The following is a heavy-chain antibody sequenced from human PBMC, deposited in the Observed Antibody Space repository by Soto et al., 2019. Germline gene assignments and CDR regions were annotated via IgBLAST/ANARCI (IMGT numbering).Heavy chain of an antibody. Sequence: SVKVSCTASGFTFTSSAVQWVRQARGQRLEWIGWIVVGSGNTNYAQKFQERVTITRDMSTSTAYMELSSLRSEDTAVYYCAASLPGLSGSPQAPGYWGQGTLVTVSS. D-gene: IGHD6-25*01. CDR1: GFTFTSSA. CDR2: IVVGSGNT. J-gene: IGHJ4*02. V-gene: IGHV1-58*01. CDR3: AASLPGLSGSPQAPGY.